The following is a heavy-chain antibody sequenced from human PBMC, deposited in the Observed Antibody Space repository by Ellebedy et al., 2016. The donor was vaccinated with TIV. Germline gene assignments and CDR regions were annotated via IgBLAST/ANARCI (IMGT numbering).Heavy chain of an antibody. V-gene: IGHV3-7*01. J-gene: IGHJ5*02. CDR3: ARRGSYGDYAVQVNSWFDR. CDR2: IYQDGSET. Sequence: PGGSLRLSCEASGFTFGSYWMGWVRQPPGKGLEWVANIYQDGSETFYVDPVKGRFTISRDNAKKSLYLQMNSLRTEDTAVYYCARRGSYGDYAVQVNSWFDRWGQGTLVTVSS. CDR1: GFTFGSYW. D-gene: IGHD4-17*01.